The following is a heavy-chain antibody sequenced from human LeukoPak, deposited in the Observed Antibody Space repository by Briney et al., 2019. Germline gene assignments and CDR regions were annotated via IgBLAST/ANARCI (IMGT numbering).Heavy chain of an antibody. J-gene: IGHJ4*02. V-gene: IGHV3-33*06. CDR1: GFTFSSYG. D-gene: IGHD3-10*01. Sequence: GGSLRLSCAASGFTFSSYGMHWVRQAPDKGLEWVAVIWYDGSNKYYAASVKGRFTISRDNSKNTLYLQINSLIAEDTAVYYCAKDRSGISDYWGQGTLVTVSS. CDR3: AKDRSGISDY. CDR2: IWYDGSNK.